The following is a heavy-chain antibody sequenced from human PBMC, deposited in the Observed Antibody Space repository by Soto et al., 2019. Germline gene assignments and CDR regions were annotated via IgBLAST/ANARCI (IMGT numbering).Heavy chain of an antibody. V-gene: IGHV4-59*02. J-gene: IGHJ5*02. Sequence: SETLSLTCNLSGAYVTTYYWSWVRQSPGKGLEWIGYISNSGNTNYNPSLKSRVTISLDTSKNHFSLKMRSVTAADTAVYYCARRGSTWYSWFDPWGQGILVTAYS. D-gene: IGHD6-13*01. CDR3: ARRGSTWYSWFDP. CDR1: GAYVTTYY. CDR2: ISNSGNT.